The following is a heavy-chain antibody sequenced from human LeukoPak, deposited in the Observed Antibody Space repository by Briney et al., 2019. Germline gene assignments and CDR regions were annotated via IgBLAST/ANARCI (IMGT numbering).Heavy chain of an antibody. V-gene: IGHV3-23*01. J-gene: IGHJ4*02. D-gene: IGHD1-26*01. CDR2: ISGGVTTT. Sequence: PGGSLRLSCAASGFTFSNYALTWVRQAPGKGLEWVSTISGGVTTTFYADSVKGRFTISRDNSKDTIFLQMSSLRAGDTAMYYCAKRVHSASYSGPSGSGFWGQGTLVTVSS. CDR3: AKRVHSASYSGPSGSGF. CDR1: GFTFSNYA.